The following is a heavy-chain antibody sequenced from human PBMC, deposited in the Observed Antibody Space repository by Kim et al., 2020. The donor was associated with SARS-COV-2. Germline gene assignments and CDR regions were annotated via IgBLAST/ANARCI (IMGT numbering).Heavy chain of an antibody. J-gene: IGHJ6*02. CDR1: GFTFSGYS. CDR2: ISSSSSTI. D-gene: IGHD3-16*02. Sequence: GGSLRLSCAASGFTFSGYSMNWVRQAPGKGLEWVSYISSSSSTIYYADSVKGRFTISRDNAKNSLYLQMNSLRAEDTAVYYCARGIDYYYYYGMDVWGQGTTVTVSS. V-gene: IGHV3-48*04. CDR3: ARGIDYYYYYGMDV.